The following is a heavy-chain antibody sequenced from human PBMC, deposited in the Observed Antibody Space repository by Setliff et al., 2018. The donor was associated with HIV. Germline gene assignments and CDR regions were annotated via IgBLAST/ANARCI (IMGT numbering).Heavy chain of an antibody. CDR2: IIPIFGTA. CDR1: GGTFSSYA. CDR3: ARRGVPQQIDLGS. J-gene: IGHJ5*01. Sequence: ASVKVSCKASGGTFSSYAISWVRQAPGQGLEWMGRIIPIFGTANYAQKFQGRVTITADKSTSTAYMDLSSLRSEDTAVYYCARRGVPQQIDLGSWGHGTLVTVSS. D-gene: IGHD3-10*01. V-gene: IGHV1-69*06.